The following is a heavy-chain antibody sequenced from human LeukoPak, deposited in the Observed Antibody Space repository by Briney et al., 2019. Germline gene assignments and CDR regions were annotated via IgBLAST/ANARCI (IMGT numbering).Heavy chain of an antibody. CDR2: IYHSGST. J-gene: IGHJ3*02. CDR1: GGSISSSNW. V-gene: IGHV4-4*02. CDR3: ARNANPTDAFDI. D-gene: IGHD2-2*01. Sequence: SETLSLTCAVSGGSISSSNWWSWVRQPPGKGLEWIGEIYHSGSTNYNPSLESRVSISVGKSKNLFSLKLNSVTAADTAVYYCARNANPTDAFDIWGQGTMVTVFS.